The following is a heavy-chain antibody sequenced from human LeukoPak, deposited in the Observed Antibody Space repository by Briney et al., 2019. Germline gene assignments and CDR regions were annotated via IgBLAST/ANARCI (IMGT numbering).Heavy chain of an antibody. CDR3: ARDRADSSGYYFPAF. CDR1: GGSFSGYY. Sequence: SETLSLTCAVYGGSFSGYYWSWIRQPPGKGLEWIGEINHSGSTNYNPSLKSRVTISVDTSKNQFSLKLSSVTAADTAVYYCARDRADSSGYYFPAFWGQGTLVTVSS. D-gene: IGHD3-22*01. CDR2: INHSGST. V-gene: IGHV4-34*01. J-gene: IGHJ4*02.